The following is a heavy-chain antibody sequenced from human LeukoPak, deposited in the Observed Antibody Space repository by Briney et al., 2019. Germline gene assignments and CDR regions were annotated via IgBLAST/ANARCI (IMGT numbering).Heavy chain of an antibody. Sequence: SETLSLTCTVSGGSISSYYWSWIRQPPGKGLEWIGYIYTSGSTNYNPSLKSRVTISVDTSKNQFSLKLSSVTAADTAVYYCARRGSGRVGQLVLDYWGQGTLVTVSS. CDR2: IYTSGST. V-gene: IGHV4-4*09. CDR3: ARRGSGRVGQLVLDY. J-gene: IGHJ4*02. CDR1: GGSISSYY. D-gene: IGHD6-6*01.